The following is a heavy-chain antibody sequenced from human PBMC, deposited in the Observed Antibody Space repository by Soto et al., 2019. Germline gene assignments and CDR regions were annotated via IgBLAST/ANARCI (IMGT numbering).Heavy chain of an antibody. CDR1: GGTFSSYA. CDR3: ASDYARYCSGGSCYSFFY. J-gene: IGHJ4*02. CDR2: IIPIFGTA. D-gene: IGHD2-15*01. V-gene: IGHV1-69*13. Sequence: SVKVSCKASGGTFSSYAISWVRQAPGQGLEWMGGIIPIFGTANYAQKFQGRVTITVDESTSTAYMELSSLRSEDTAVYYCASDYARYCSGGSCYSFFYWGQGTLVTVSS.